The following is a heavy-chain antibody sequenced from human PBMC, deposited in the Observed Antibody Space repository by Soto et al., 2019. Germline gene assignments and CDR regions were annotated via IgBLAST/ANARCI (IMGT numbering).Heavy chain of an antibody. CDR3: AREYYNILTRDNWFDP. Sequence: GGSLRLSCAASGFTFSSYWMSWVRQAPGKGLEWVANIKQDGSEKYYVDSVKGRFTISRDNAKNSLYLQMNSLRAEDTAVYYCAREYYNILTRDNWFDPWGQGTLVTVSS. D-gene: IGHD3-9*01. V-gene: IGHV3-7*03. CDR1: GFTFSSYW. CDR2: IKQDGSEK. J-gene: IGHJ5*02.